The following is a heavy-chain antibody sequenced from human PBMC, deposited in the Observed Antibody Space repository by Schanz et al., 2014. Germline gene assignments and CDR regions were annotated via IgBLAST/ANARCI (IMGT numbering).Heavy chain of an antibody. CDR2: ISGSGGST. Sequence: EVQLMESGGGLVKPGGSLRLSCVASGFAFSSFAMTWVRQAPGKGLEWVIVISGSGGSTYYADSVRGRFTMSRDNSKNTVHVQMSSLRVEDTAVYYCVRDSFFAFDYWGQGTLVTVSS. V-gene: IGHV3-23*01. J-gene: IGHJ4*02. CDR1: GFAFSSFA. CDR3: VRDSFFAFDY. D-gene: IGHD3-3*01.